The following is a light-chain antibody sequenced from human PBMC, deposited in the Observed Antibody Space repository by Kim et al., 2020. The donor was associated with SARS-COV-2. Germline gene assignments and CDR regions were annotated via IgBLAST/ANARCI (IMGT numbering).Light chain of an antibody. CDR3: QKYNTAPWT. Sequence: AAVGDRVTITRRASPDISNSLAWMQQKPGKVPKLLIYSGSTLQSGVPARFSGSGSGTDFTLTISSLEPEDVATYYCQKYNTAPWTFGQGTKVDIK. J-gene: IGKJ1*01. V-gene: IGKV1-27*01. CDR1: PDISNS. CDR2: SGS.